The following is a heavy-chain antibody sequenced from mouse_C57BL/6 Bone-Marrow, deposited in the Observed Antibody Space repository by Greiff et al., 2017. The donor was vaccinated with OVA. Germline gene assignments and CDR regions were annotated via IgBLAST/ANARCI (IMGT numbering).Heavy chain of an antibody. CDR3: ARGYYGNSLWYFDV. CDR1: GYTFTSYW. J-gene: IGHJ1*03. CDR2: IDPSDSYT. Sequence: QVQLQQPGAELVMPGASVKLSCKASGYTFTSYWMHWVKQRPGQGLEWIGEIDPSDSYTNYNQKFKGKSTLTVDKSSSTAYMQLCSLTSVDSADYYFARGYYGNSLWYFDVWGTGTTVTVSS. D-gene: IGHD1-1*01. V-gene: IGHV1-69*01.